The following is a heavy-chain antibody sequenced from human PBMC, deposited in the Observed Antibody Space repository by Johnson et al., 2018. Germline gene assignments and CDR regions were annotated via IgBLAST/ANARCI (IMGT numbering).Heavy chain of an antibody. CDR3: AGGRSDSEMIIRGVRGFDP. Sequence: QVQLVQSGAEVKKPGSSVKVSCKASGGTLSNYGVNWVRQAPGQGLEWIGGIIPMFNTANYAQKFQDRVTITADESTSTAYMELSSLRSGDAAVYYCAGGRSDSEMIIRGVRGFDPWGQGTRVTVSS. CDR1: GGTLSNYG. D-gene: IGHD3-10*01. J-gene: IGHJ5*02. CDR2: IIPMFNTA. V-gene: IGHV1-69*12.